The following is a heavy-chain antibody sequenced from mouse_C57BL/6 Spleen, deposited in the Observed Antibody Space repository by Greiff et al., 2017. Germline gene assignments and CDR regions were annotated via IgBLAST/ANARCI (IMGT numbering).Heavy chain of an antibody. V-gene: IGHV5-6*01. Sequence: EVQGVESGGDLVKPGGSLKLSCAASGFTFSSYGMSWVRQTPDKRLEWVATISSGGSYTYYPDSVKGRFTISRDNAKNTLYLQMSSLKSEDTAMYYCASLYYDYDGAYWGQGTLVTVSA. CDR3: ASLYYDYDGAY. CDR2: ISSGGSYT. CDR1: GFTFSSYG. J-gene: IGHJ3*01. D-gene: IGHD2-4*01.